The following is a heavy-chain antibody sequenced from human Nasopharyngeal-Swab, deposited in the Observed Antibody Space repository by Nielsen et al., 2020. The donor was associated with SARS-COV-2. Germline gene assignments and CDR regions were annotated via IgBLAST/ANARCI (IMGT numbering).Heavy chain of an antibody. CDR2: IKSDGSST. D-gene: IGHD1-26*01. CDR1: GFTFSSYW. Sequence: GGSLRLYCAASGFTFSSYWMHWVRQAPGKGLVRVSRIKSDGSSTSYADSVKGRFTISRDNAKNTLYLQMNSLRAEDTAVYYCARAGIVGAPGDFDHWGQGTLVTVSS. V-gene: IGHV3-74*01. J-gene: IGHJ4*02. CDR3: ARAGIVGAPGDFDH.